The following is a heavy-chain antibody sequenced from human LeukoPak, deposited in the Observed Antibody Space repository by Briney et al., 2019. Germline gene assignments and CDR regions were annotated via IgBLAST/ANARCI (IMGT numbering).Heavy chain of an antibody. Sequence: GGSLRLSCAASGFTFSSYSMHWVRQAPGKGLEWVAVISYDGSNKYYADSVKGRFTISREDSKNTLYLQMNSLRAEDTAVYYCAKDGPYYYGSGSYYPPYHFDYWGQGTLVTVSS. CDR3: AKDGPYYYGSGSYYPPYHFDY. D-gene: IGHD3-10*01. V-gene: IGHV3-30-3*01. J-gene: IGHJ4*02. CDR2: ISYDGSNK. CDR1: GFTFSSYS.